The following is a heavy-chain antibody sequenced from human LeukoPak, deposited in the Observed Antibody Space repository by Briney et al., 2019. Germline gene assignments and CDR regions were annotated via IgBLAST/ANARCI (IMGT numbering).Heavy chain of an antibody. V-gene: IGHV3-30*03. CDR2: ISYDGSNK. CDR1: GFTFSSYG. J-gene: IGHJ3*02. CDR3: ARVNTGSYRTAFDI. Sequence: GGSLRLSCAASGFTFSSYGMHWVRQAPGKGLEWVAVISYDGSNKYYADSVKGRFTISRDNSKNTLYLQMSSLRVEDTAVYYCARVNTGSYRTAFDIWGQGTMVTVSS. D-gene: IGHD1-26*01.